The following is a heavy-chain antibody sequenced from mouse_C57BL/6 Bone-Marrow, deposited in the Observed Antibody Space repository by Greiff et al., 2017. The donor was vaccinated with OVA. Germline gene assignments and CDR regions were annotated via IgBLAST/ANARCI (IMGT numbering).Heavy chain of an antibody. CDR2: ILPGSGST. Sequence: VKLVESGAELMKPGASVKLSCKATGYTFTGYWIEWVKQRPGHGLEWIGEILPGSGSTNYNEKFKGKATFTADTSSNTAYMQLSSLTTEDSAIYYCARGKLNDYDLDYFDYWGQGTTLTVSS. J-gene: IGHJ2*01. CDR1: GYTFTGYW. V-gene: IGHV1-9*01. CDR3: ARGKLNDYDLDYFDY. D-gene: IGHD2-4*01.